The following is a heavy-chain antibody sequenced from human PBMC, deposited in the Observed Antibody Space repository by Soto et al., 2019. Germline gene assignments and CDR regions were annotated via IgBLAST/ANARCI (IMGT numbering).Heavy chain of an antibody. V-gene: IGHV3-7*01. Sequence: GGSLRLSCAASGFTFSSYWMSWVRQAPGKGLEWVANIKQDGSEKYYVDSVKGRFTISRDNAKNSLYLQMNSLRAEDTAVYYCARLYSSSWYEGEMYFQHWGQGTLVTVSS. CDR3: ARLYSSSWYEGEMYFQH. CDR2: IKQDGSEK. CDR1: GFTFSSYW. D-gene: IGHD6-13*01. J-gene: IGHJ1*01.